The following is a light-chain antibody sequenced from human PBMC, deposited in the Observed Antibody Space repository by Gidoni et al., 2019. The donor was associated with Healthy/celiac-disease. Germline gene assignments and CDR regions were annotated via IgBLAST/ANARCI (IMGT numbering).Light chain of an antibody. CDR2: GAS. V-gene: IGKV3-20*01. Sequence: DIVLPQSPGTLSLSPGERATLSCRASQSVSSSYLAWYQQKPGQAPRLLIYGASSRATGIPDRFSGSGSGTDFTLTISRLEPEDFAVYYCQQYDSSLWTFGQGTKVEIK. CDR1: QSVSSSY. CDR3: QQYDSSLWT. J-gene: IGKJ1*01.